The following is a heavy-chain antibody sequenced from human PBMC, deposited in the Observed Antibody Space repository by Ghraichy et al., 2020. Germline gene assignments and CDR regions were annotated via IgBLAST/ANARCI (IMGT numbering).Heavy chain of an antibody. J-gene: IGHJ4*02. Sequence: GGSLRLSCAASGFTFSSYAMHWVRQAPGKGLEWVAVISYDGSNKYYADSVKGRFTISRDNSKNTLYLQMNSLRAEDTAVYYCARDFFTLTRSGGSCYSWGQGTLVTVSS. CDR3: ARDFFTLTRSGGSCYS. D-gene: IGHD2-15*01. CDR2: ISYDGSNK. V-gene: IGHV3-30-3*01. CDR1: GFTFSSYA.